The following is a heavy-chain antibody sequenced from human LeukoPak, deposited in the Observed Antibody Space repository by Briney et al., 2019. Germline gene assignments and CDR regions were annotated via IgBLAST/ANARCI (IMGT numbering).Heavy chain of an antibody. CDR1: GLTFRSYG. V-gene: IGHV4-34*01. D-gene: IGHD6-19*01. J-gene: IGHJ4*02. CDR2: INHSGST. Sequence: PGGSLRLSCAASGLTFRSYGMHWVRQAPGKGLEWIGEINHSGSTNYNPSLKSRVTISVDTSKNQFSLKLSSVTAADTAVYYCARGYRGGSSGWYGYWGQGTLVTVSS. CDR3: ARGYRGGSSGWYGY.